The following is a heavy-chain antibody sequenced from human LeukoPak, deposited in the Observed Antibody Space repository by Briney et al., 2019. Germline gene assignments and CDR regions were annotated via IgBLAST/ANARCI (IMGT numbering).Heavy chain of an antibody. J-gene: IGHJ4*02. CDR3: ANRPSPFYFDY. Sequence: GGSLRLSCAASGFPFSSYAMSWVRQAPGKGLEWVSAISGSGGGTYYADSVKGRFTISRDNSKNTLFLQMNSLSAEDTAVYYCANRPSPFYFDYWGEGNLVTVSS. V-gene: IGHV3-23*01. CDR2: ISGSGGGT. CDR1: GFPFSSYA.